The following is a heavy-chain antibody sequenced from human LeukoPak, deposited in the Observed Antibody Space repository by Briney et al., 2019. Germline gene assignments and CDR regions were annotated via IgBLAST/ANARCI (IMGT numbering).Heavy chain of an antibody. CDR1: GFSFSSYA. Sequence: GGSLRLSCAASGFSFSSYAMSWVRQAPGKGLEWVSAISGGGGGAFYADSVKGRFTISRDNSKNTLYLQMNSLRAEDTAVYYCAKGDSSGWYWRYFDYWGQGTLVTVSS. J-gene: IGHJ4*02. V-gene: IGHV3-23*01. CDR3: AKGDSSGWYWRYFDY. CDR2: ISGGGGGA. D-gene: IGHD6-19*01.